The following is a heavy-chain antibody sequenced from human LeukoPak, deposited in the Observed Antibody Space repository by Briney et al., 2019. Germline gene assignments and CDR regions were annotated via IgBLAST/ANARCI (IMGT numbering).Heavy chain of an antibody. CDR2: ISAYNGNT. D-gene: IGHD3-22*01. Sequence: ASVKVSCKASGYTFTSYGISWVRQAPGQGLEWMGWISAYNGNTNYAQKLQGRVTMTTDTSTSTAHMELRSLRSDDTAVYYCARVSDSSGYYSLYDNWFDPWGQGTLVTVSS. J-gene: IGHJ5*02. CDR3: ARVSDSSGYYSLYDNWFDP. V-gene: IGHV1-18*01. CDR1: GYTFTSYG.